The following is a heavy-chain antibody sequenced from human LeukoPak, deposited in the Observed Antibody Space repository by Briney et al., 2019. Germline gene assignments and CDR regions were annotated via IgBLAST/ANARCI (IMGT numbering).Heavy chain of an antibody. D-gene: IGHD4-17*01. Sequence: PGGSLRLSCAASGFTFSSYEMNWVRQAPGKGLEWVSYISSSGSTIYDADSVKGRFTISRDNAKNSLYLQMNSLRAEDTAVYYCARGLRAVTRSEYYFDYWGQGTLVTVSS. J-gene: IGHJ4*02. CDR1: GFTFSSYE. CDR3: ARGLRAVTRSEYYFDY. V-gene: IGHV3-48*03. CDR2: ISSSGSTI.